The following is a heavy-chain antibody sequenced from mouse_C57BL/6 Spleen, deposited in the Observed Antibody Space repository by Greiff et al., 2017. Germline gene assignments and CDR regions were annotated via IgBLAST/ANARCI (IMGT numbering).Heavy chain of an antibody. Sequence: VKLQQPGAELVRPGSSVKLSCKASGYTFTSYWMHWVKQRPIQGLEWIGNIDPSDSETHYNQKFKDKVTLTVDKSSSTAYMQLSSLTSEDSAVYYCARRDYYAMDYWGQGTSVTVSS. J-gene: IGHJ4*01. CDR3: ARRDYYAMDY. CDR2: IDPSDSET. V-gene: IGHV1-52*01. CDR1: GYTFTSYW.